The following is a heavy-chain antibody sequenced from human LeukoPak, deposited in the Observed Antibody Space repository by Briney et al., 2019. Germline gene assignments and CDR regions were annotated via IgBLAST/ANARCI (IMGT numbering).Heavy chain of an antibody. Sequence: ASVKVSCKPSGYTFTNYDVSWVRQAPEQGLEWMGWISGHNGNTNYAQKFQDRVTMTTDTSTSTAYMELTSLRSDDTAVYYCARVVSGSGYSIYWGQGTLVTVSS. CDR3: ARVVSGSGYSIY. V-gene: IGHV1-18*01. D-gene: IGHD3-22*01. CDR2: ISGHNGNT. J-gene: IGHJ4*02. CDR1: GYTFTNYD.